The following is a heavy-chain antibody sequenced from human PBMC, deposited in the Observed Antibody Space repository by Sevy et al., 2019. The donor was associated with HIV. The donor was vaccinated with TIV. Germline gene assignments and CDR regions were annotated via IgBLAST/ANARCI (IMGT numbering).Heavy chain of an antibody. CDR1: GYTFTGYY. J-gene: IGHJ4*02. CDR2: INPNSGDT. CDR3: ATGSWVPTIGFEVEFVNY. Sequence: ASVKVSCKASGYTFTGYYIHWVGQAPGQGLEWLGWINPNSGDTNYAQKFQGWVTMTTDTSISTANMELIRLKSDDTDVYFCATGSWVPTIGFEVEFVNYWGQGTLVTVSS. V-gene: IGHV1-2*04. D-gene: IGHD2-2*01.